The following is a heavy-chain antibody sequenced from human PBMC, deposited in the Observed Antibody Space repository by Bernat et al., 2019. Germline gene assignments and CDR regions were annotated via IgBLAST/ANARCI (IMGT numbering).Heavy chain of an antibody. V-gene: IGHV4-39*01. Sequence: QLQLQESGPGLVKPSETLSLTCTVSGGSISSGSYYWGWIRQPPGKGLEWIGSMYYSGSTYYNPSLKSRVTISVDTSKNQFSLKLSAVTAADTAVYYRARLLKWFGEPSSFDYWGQGTLVTVSS. CDR2: MYYSGST. CDR3: ARLLKWFGEPSSFDY. CDR1: GGSISSGSYY. D-gene: IGHD3-10*01. J-gene: IGHJ4*02.